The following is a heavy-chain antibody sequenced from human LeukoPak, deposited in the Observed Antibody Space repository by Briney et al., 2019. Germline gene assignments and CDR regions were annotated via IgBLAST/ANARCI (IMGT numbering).Heavy chain of an antibody. CDR3: ARGWNDVAYFDY. D-gene: IGHD1-1*01. V-gene: IGHV1-2*02. J-gene: IGHJ4*02. Sequence: ASVKVSCKTSGYTFTGYYMHWVRQAPGQGLEWMGWINPNSGGTNYAQKFQGRVTMTRDTSISTAYMELSRLRSDDTAVYYCARGWNDVAYFDYWGQGTLVTVSS. CDR1: GYTFTGYY. CDR2: INPNSGGT.